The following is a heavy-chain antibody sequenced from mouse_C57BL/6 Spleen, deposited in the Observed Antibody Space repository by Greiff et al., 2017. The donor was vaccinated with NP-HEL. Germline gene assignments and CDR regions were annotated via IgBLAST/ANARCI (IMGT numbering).Heavy chain of an antibody. CDR3: ARATAQATFWFAY. V-gene: IGHV1-80*01. CDR1: GYAFSSYW. D-gene: IGHD3-2*02. CDR2: IYPGDGDT. Sequence: QVQLQQSGAELVKPGASVKISCKASGYAFSSYWMNWVKQRPGKGLEWIGQIYPGDGDTNYNGQFKGKATLTADKSSSTAYMQLSSLTSEYSAVYFCARATAQATFWFAYWGQGTLVTVSA. J-gene: IGHJ3*01.